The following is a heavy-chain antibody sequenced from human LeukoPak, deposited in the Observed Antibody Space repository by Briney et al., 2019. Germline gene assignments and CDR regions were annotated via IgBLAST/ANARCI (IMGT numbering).Heavy chain of an antibody. V-gene: IGHV4-30-4*01. Sequence: PSETLSLTCTVSGGSISSGDYYWSWIRQPPGKGLEWIGYIYYSGSTYYNPSLKSRVTISVDTSKNQFSLKLSSVTAADTAIYYCARQGYDILTGYIDAFDIWGQGTMVTVSS. D-gene: IGHD3-9*01. J-gene: IGHJ3*02. CDR2: IYYSGST. CDR3: ARQGYDILTGYIDAFDI. CDR1: GGSISSGDYY.